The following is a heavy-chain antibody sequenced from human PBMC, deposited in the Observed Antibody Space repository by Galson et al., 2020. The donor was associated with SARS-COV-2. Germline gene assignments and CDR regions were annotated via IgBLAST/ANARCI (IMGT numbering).Heavy chain of an antibody. D-gene: IGHD3-3*01. V-gene: IGHV4-39*01. CDR1: GGSISSSSYY. Sequence: SETLSLTCTVSGGSISSSSYYWGWIRQPPGKGLEWIGSIYYSGSTYYNPSLKSRVTISVDTSKNQFSLKLSSVTAADTAVYYCARHTWEMYYDFWSGLGFWFDPWGQGTLVTVSS. J-gene: IGHJ5*02. CDR3: ARHTWEMYYDFWSGLGFWFDP. CDR2: IYYSGST.